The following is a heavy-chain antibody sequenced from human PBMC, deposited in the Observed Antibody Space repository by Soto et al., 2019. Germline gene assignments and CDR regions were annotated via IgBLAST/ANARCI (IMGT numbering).Heavy chain of an antibody. V-gene: IGHV3-23*01. J-gene: IGHJ6*02. CDR1: GFTFSSYA. CDR2: ISGSGGST. D-gene: IGHD2-8*01. CDR3: ARHGPSKVSDYYYAIDV. Sequence: GGSLRLSCAASGFTFSSYAMSWVRQAPGKGLEWVSAISGSGGSTYYADSVKGRFTISRDKSTTTAYVQWSRLEASDTAIYYCARHGPSKVSDYYYAIDVWGQGTTVTVSS.